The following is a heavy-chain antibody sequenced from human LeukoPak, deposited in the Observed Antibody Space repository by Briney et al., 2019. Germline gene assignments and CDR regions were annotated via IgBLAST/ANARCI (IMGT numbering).Heavy chain of an antibody. CDR1: GYTFTGYY. CDR2: INPNSGGT. J-gene: IGHJ6*02. Sequence: GASVKVSCKASGYTFTGYYMHWVRQAPGQGLEWMGWINPNSGGTNYAQKFQGRVTMTRDTSISTAYMELSRLRSDDTAVYYCARLGGYSSSDGMDVWGQGTTVTVSS. D-gene: IGHD6-6*01. CDR3: ARLGGYSSSDGMDV. V-gene: IGHV1-2*02.